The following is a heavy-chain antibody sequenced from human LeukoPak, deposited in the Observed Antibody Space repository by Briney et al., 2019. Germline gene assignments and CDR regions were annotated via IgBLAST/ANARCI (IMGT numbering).Heavy chain of an antibody. Sequence: GGSLRLSCAASGFTFSSYSMNWVRQAPGKGLEWVSSISSSSSHIYYADSVKGRFTISRDNAKNSLYLQMNSLRAEDTAVYYCARDPNGVVVVPAAIPSLNWFDPWGQGTLVTVSS. CDR1: GFTFSSYS. CDR3: ARDPNGVVVVPAAIPSLNWFDP. D-gene: IGHD2-2*02. V-gene: IGHV3-21*01. CDR2: ISSSSSHI. J-gene: IGHJ5*02.